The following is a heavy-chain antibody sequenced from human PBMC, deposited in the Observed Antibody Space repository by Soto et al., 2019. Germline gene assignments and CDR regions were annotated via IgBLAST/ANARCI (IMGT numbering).Heavy chain of an antibody. V-gene: IGHV1-46*01. D-gene: IGHD3-3*01. CDR1: GYTFTSYY. CDR3: ARFHKEILEWPTPLSYYYYYGMDV. CDR2: INPSGGST. Sequence: ASVKVSCKASGYTFTSYYMHWVRQAPGQGLEWMGIINPSGGSTSYAQKFQGRVTMTRDTSTSTVYMELSSLRSEDTAVYYCARFHKEILEWPTPLSYYYYYGMDVWGQGTTVTVSS. J-gene: IGHJ6*02.